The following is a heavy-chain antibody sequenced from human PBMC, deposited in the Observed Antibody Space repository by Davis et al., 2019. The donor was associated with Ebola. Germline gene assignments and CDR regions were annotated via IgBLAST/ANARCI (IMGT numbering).Heavy chain of an antibody. J-gene: IGHJ4*02. CDR3: ARASPYYFDY. CDR2: IRWNSGNI. Sequence: GESPNTSCAVSGFSLPDYVMHLVRQVPGKGLEWVSGIRWNSGNIGYPDSVKGRFTISGDNVKNSLYLQMNSLRDEDTAVYYCARASPYYFDYWGQGTLVTVSS. V-gene: IGHV3-9*01. CDR1: GFSLPDYV.